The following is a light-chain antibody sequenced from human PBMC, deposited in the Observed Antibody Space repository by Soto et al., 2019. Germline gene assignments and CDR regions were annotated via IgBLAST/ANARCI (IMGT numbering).Light chain of an antibody. CDR2: GAS. V-gene: IGKV3-15*01. CDR3: QQFYITPRT. CDR1: QSVATN. J-gene: IGKJ2*01. Sequence: IVMTQSPATLSVSPGERATLSCRASQSVATNLAWYQQTPGQTPRLLIYGASTRATGVPARFSGAGSGTEFTLTISSLQSEDVAVYYCQQFYITPRTFGQGTKLEI.